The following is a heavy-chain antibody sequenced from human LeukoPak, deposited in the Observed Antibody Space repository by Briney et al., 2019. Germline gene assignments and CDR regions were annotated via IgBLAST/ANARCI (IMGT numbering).Heavy chain of an antibody. J-gene: IGHJ4*02. Sequence: SETLSLTCTVSGGSISTYYWSWIRRPPGKGLEWIAYIHASGPTNYNPSLKSRITISVDTSKNQFSLKLSSVTAADTAVYYCARMGGYSGYATHWGQGTLVTVSS. CDR2: IHASGPT. CDR1: GGSISTYY. D-gene: IGHD5-12*01. CDR3: ARMGGYSGYATH. V-gene: IGHV4-4*09.